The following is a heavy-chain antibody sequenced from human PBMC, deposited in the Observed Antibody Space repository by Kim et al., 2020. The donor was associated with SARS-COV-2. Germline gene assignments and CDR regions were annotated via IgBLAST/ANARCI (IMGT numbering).Heavy chain of an antibody. CDR3: ARGYGSGSPYGMDV. Sequence: DPTLKRRVTISVDRSKNQFSRKLSSVAAADTAVYYCARGYGSGSPYGMDVWGQGTTVTVSS. D-gene: IGHD3-10*01. V-gene: IGHV4-30-2*01. J-gene: IGHJ6*02.